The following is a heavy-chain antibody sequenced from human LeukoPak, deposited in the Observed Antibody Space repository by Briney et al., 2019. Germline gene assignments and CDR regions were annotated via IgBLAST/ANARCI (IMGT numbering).Heavy chain of an antibody. CDR1: GITFSSYS. D-gene: IGHD2/OR15-2a*01. CDR2: ISSSGSTK. J-gene: IGHJ4*02. Sequence: GGSLRLSCGASGITFSSYSRNCVRQAPGKGLEWVSYISSSGSTKYYADSVKGRFTISRDNARNSLYLQMNSLRAEDTAVYFCARGGLSIMGDCGQGTLVTVSS. CDR3: ARGGLSIMGD. V-gene: IGHV3-48*01.